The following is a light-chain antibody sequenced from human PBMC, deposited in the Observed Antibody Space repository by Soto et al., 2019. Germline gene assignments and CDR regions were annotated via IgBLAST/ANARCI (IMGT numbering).Light chain of an antibody. CDR2: GVS. V-gene: IGKV2-24*01. Sequence: EIVMTQSPLSSAVTLGQPASISCGSSQSLVHSDGNTYLGWLHVAPGQSPRPLIYGVSDRFPGVPDRFTGSGAETNFTLKISRVEAEDVGTYYCMQNTQFPLTFGGGTKVEI. J-gene: IGKJ4*01. CDR1: QSLVHSDGNTY. CDR3: MQNTQFPLT.